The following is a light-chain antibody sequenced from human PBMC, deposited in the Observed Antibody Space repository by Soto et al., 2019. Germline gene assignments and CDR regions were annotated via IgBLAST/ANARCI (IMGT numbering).Light chain of an antibody. CDR1: SSNTGSNT. CDR3: AAWADSLNGLV. Sequence: QSVLTQPPSASGTPGQRVTISCSGSSSNTGSNTVNWYQQLPGTAPKLLIYSNNQRPSGVPDRFSGSKSGTSASLAISGLQSEDEADYYCAAWADSLNGLVFGGGTKLTVL. V-gene: IGLV1-44*01. J-gene: IGLJ2*01. CDR2: SNN.